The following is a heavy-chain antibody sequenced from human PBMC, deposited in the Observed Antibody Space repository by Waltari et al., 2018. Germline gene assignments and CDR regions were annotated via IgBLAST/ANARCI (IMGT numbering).Heavy chain of an antibody. Sequence: QVQLVQSGAEVKKPGSSVKVSCKASGGTFSSYAIRWLRQAPGKGLEWMGGNCPILGTGNNAKTVQGKVTITADESTSTAYMELSSGRSEDTAVYYCANWAHIDYYYGMDVWGQGTTVTVSS. D-gene: IGHD3-16*01. V-gene: IGHV1-69*01. CDR3: ANWAHIDYYYGMDV. CDR1: GGTFSSYA. CDR2: NCPILGTG. J-gene: IGHJ6*02.